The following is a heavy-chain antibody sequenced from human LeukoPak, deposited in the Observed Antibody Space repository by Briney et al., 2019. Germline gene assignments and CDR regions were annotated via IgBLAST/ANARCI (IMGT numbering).Heavy chain of an antibody. J-gene: IGHJ4*02. CDR3: ARGDSGYDTYYFDY. V-gene: IGHV4-59*01. Sequence: ASETLSLTCTVSGGSISSYYWSWLRQPPGKGLEWIGYIYYSGSTNYNPSLKSRVTISVDTSKNQFSLKLSSVTAADTAVYYCARGDSGYDTYYFDYWGQGTLVTVSS. D-gene: IGHD5-12*01. CDR2: IYYSGST. CDR1: GGSISSYY.